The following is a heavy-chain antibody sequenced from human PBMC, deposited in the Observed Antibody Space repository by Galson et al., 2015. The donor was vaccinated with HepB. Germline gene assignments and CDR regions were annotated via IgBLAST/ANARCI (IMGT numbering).Heavy chain of an antibody. CDR3: ARFGLGYCSCGSCYSLDY. CDR1: GYTFTSYG. V-gene: IGHV1-18*01. CDR2: ISAYNGNT. J-gene: IGHJ4*02. D-gene: IGHD2-15*01. Sequence: SVKVSCKASGYTFTSYGISWVRQAPGQGLEWMGWISAYNGNTNYAQKLQGRVTMTTDTSTSTAYMELRSLRSDDTAVYYGARFGLGYCSCGSCYSLDYWGQGTLVTVSS.